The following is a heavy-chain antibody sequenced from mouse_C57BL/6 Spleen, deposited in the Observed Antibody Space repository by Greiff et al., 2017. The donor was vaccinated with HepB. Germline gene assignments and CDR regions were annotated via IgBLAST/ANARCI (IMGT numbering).Heavy chain of an antibody. CDR1: GFTFSDYY. CDR2: INYDGSST. D-gene: IGHD1-1*01. J-gene: IGHJ1*03. CDR3: ARHYGSSWYFDV. V-gene: IGHV5-16*01. Sequence: EVHLVESEGGLVQPGSSMKLSCTASGFTFSDYYMAWVRQVPEKGLEWVANINYDGSSTYYLDSLKSRFIISRDNAKNILYLQMSSLKSEDTATYYCARHYGSSWYFDVWGTGTTVTVSS.